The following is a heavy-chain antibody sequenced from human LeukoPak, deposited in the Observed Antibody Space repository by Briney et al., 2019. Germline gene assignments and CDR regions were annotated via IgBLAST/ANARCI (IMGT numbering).Heavy chain of an antibody. CDR2: ISSSGSTI. CDR3: AGGKSIAALDY. J-gene: IGHJ4*02. CDR1: GFTFSDYY. V-gene: IGHV3-11*01. D-gene: IGHD6-6*01. Sequence: GSLRLSCAASGFTFSDYYMSWIRQAPGKGLEWVSYISSSGSTIYYADSVKGRFTISRDNAKNSLYPQMNSLRAEDTAVYYCAGGKSIAALDYWAQGTLVTVSS.